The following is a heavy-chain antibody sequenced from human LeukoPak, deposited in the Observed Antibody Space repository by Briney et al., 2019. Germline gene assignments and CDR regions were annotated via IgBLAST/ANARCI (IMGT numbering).Heavy chain of an antibody. V-gene: IGHV1-46*01. CDR2: INPSGGST. CDR3: ARGRQLLWFGELFENFDY. CDR1: GYTFTSYY. D-gene: IGHD3-10*01. Sequence: ASVKVSCKASGYTFTSYYMHWVRQAPGQGLEWMGIINPSGGSTSYAQKFQGRVTMTRDTSTSTVYMELSSLRSEDTAVYYCARGRQLLWFGELFENFDYWGQGTLVTVSS. J-gene: IGHJ4*02.